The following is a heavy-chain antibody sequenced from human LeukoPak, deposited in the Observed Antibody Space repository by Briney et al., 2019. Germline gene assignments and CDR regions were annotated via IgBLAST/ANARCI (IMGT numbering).Heavy chain of an antibody. D-gene: IGHD6-19*01. Sequence: SETLSLTCTVSGGSISSSSYYWGWIRQPPGKGLEWIGYIHYSGSTNYNPSLKSRVTISVDTSKNQFSLKLSSVTAADTAVYYCARVAVAGTFRIYYFDYWGQGTLVTVSS. CDR3: ARVAVAGTFRIYYFDY. V-gene: IGHV4-61*05. J-gene: IGHJ4*02. CDR2: IHYSGST. CDR1: GGSISSSSYY.